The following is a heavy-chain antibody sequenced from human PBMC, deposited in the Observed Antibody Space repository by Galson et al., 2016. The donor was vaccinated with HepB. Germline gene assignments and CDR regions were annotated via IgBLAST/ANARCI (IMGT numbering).Heavy chain of an antibody. J-gene: IGHJ4*02. CDR3: TTGLGQHLGPFDY. V-gene: IGHV3-15*01. D-gene: IGHD6-13*01. CDR1: GFTFMNAW. CDR2: IKIKVDGETT. Sequence: SLRLSCAASGFTFMNAWMSWVRQAPGKGLEWVGRIKIKVDGETTDYAASVKGRFTISRDDSTNTWSLETNSLKSDDSAVYYCTTGLGQHLGPFDYWGQGALVTVSS.